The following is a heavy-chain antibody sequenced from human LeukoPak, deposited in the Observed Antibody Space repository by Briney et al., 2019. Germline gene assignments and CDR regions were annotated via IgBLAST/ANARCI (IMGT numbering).Heavy chain of an antibody. V-gene: IGHV3-30*02. CDR1: GFTFSSYW. CDR2: IRYDGSNK. Sequence: GGSLRLSCAASGFTFSSYWMSWVRQAPGKGLEWVAFIRYDGSNKYYADSVKGRFTISRDNSKNTLYLQMNSLRAEDTAVYYCAKSRWGIAAAAPFDYWGQGTLVTVSS. J-gene: IGHJ4*02. CDR3: AKSRWGIAAAAPFDY. D-gene: IGHD6-13*01.